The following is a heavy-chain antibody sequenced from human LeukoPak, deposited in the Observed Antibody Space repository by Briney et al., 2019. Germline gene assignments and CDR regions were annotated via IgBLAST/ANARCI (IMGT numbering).Heavy chain of an antibody. D-gene: IGHD1-26*01. CDR3: AKDSGSYYGAFDI. J-gene: IGHJ3*02. CDR2: ISGSGGST. V-gene: IGHV3-23*01. Sequence: GGSLRLSCAASGFSFSSYAMSWVRQAPGKGLEWVSAISGSGGSTYYADSVKGRFTISRDNSKNTLYLQMNSLRAEDTAVFYCAKDSGSYYGAFDIWGQGTMVTVSS. CDR1: GFSFSSYA.